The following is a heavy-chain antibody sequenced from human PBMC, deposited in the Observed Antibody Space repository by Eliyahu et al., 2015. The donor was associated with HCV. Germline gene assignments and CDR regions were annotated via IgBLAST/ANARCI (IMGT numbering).Heavy chain of an antibody. J-gene: IGHJ3*02. CDR1: GYTFTDYG. V-gene: IGHV1-18*01. D-gene: IGHD3-16*01. CDR3: TRGVWGWELDI. Sequence: QVQLVQSGAEVKKPGASVKVSCKASGYTFTDYGIIWVREVPGQGLEWMGWTSGNNGHANFGDTDYTQKFQGRVTMTADASTTTAYMELRSLTSDDTAVYYCTRGVWGWELDIWGQGTMVTVSS. CDR2: TSGNNGHA.